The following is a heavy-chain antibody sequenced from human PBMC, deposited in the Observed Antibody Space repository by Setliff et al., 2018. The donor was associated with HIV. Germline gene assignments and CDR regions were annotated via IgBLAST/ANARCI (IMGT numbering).Heavy chain of an antibody. CDR1: GYTFTSYF. Sequence: ASVKVSCKAFGYTFTSYFLHWVRQAPGQGLEWLGIIDPNGGATNNAQKLQGRLTVTTDKSTGTLYMELSNLRSDDSAVYYCARAGGGATDQAFDIWGQGTMVTVSS. V-gene: IGHV1-46*01. CDR2: IDPNGGAT. CDR3: ARAGGGATDQAFDI. D-gene: IGHD2-2*01. J-gene: IGHJ3*02.